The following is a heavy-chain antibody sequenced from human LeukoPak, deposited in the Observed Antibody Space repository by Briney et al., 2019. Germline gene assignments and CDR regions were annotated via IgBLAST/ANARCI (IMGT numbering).Heavy chain of an antibody. D-gene: IGHD4-17*01. V-gene: IGHV1-46*03. J-gene: IGHJ4*02. CDR2: INPSGGST. CDR3: ARDGDYYFDY. CDR1: GYTFTSYY. Sequence: ASVKVSCKASGYTFTSYYMHWVRQAPGQGLEWMGIINPSGGSTSYAQKLQGRVTMTTDTSTSTAYMELRSLRSDDTAVYYCARDGDYYFDYWGQGTLVTVSS.